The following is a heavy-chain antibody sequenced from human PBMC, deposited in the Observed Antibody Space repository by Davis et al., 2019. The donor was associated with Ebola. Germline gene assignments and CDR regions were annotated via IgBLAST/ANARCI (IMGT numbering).Heavy chain of an antibody. V-gene: IGHV4-34*01. CDR2: INHSGST. D-gene: IGHD2-15*01. CDR3: ARARVVVVAARYIYYYYGMDV. Sequence: SETLSLTCAVYGWSFSGYYWSWIRKPPGKGLEWIGEINHSGSTNYNPSLKSRVTISVDTSKNQFSLKLSSVTAADTAVYYCARARVVVVAARYIYYYYGMDVWGQGTTVTVSS. J-gene: IGHJ6*02. CDR1: GWSFSGYY.